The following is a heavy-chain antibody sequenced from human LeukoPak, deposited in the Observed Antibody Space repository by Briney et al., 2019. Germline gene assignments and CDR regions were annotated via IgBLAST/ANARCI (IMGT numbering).Heavy chain of an antibody. CDR1: GGSISSGEYC. V-gene: IGHV4-30-4*01. J-gene: IGHJ4*02. D-gene: IGHD3-3*01. Sequence: PSQTLSLTCTVSGGSISSGEYCWSWIRQPPGKGLEWIGYIYYSGSTYYNPSLKSRVTISVDTSKHQFSLKPSSVTAADTAVYYCASDHYDFWSGYQLHYFDYWGQGTLVTVSS. CDR3: ASDHYDFWSGYQLHYFDY. CDR2: IYYSGST.